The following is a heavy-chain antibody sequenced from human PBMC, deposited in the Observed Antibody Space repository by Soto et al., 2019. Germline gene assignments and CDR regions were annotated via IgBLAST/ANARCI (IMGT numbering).Heavy chain of an antibody. D-gene: IGHD4-17*01. J-gene: IGHJ3*02. Sequence: EVQLVESGGGLVQPGGSLRLSCAASGFTFISYSMNWVRQAPGKGLEWVSYISSSSSTIYYADSVKGRFTISRDNAKNSLYLQMNSLRAEDTAVYYCARVTYGDYGSAFDIWGQGTMVTVSS. CDR1: GFTFISYS. V-gene: IGHV3-48*01. CDR3: ARVTYGDYGSAFDI. CDR2: ISSSSSTI.